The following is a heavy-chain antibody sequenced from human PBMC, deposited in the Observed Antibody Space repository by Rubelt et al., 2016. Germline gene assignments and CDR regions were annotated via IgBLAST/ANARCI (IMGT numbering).Heavy chain of an antibody. D-gene: IGHD2-21*01. CDR1: GFTISNNY. V-gene: IGHV3-74*02. Sequence: EVQLVESGGGLIQPGGSLRLSCAASGFTISNNYMNWVRQAPGKGLEWVSRINSDGSSTSYVDSVKGRFTISRDNAKNTLYLQMNSLRDEDTAVYYCARGSYYFDYWGQGTLVTVSS. CDR3: ARGSYYFDY. J-gene: IGHJ4*02. CDR2: INSDGSST.